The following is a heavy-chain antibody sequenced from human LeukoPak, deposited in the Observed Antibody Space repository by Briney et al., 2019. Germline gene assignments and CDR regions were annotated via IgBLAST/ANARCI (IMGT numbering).Heavy chain of an antibody. CDR3: AKTTVTSEEYYYYYMDV. D-gene: IGHD4-17*01. CDR2: IITYNGNT. CDR1: GFTFTRYG. V-gene: IGHV1-18*01. J-gene: IGHJ6*03. Sequence: ASVKVSFKASGFTFTRYGISWVRQAPGQGLEWLGWIITYNGNTNYAQKLQGRVTMTTDTSTNTAYMELRSLRSDDTAVYYCAKTTVTSEEYYYYYMDVWGKGTTVTVSS.